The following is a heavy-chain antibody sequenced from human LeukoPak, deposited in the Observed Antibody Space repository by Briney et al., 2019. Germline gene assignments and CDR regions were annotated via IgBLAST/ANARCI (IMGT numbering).Heavy chain of an antibody. D-gene: IGHD2-2*01. CDR3: ARGLLVSNFDY. J-gene: IGHJ4*02. V-gene: IGHV4-34*01. CDR1: GGSFSGYY. Sequence: SETLSLTCAVYGGSFSGYYWSWIRQPPGKGLEWIGEINHSGSTNYNPSLKSRVTISVDTSKNQSSLKLSSVTAADTAVYYCARGLLVSNFDYWGQGTLVTVSS. CDR2: INHSGST.